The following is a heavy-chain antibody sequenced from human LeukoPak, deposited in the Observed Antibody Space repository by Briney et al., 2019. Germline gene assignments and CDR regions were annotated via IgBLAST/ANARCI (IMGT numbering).Heavy chain of an antibody. CDR3: AKDSFGIAAAVMDY. V-gene: IGHV3-9*01. D-gene: IGHD6-13*01. J-gene: IGHJ4*02. CDR1: VFTFYVYA. Sequence: GGPLRLSCGASVFTFYVYAMHWVRRAPGKALVWFSGISWNGGSIGYADSVKGQFTISRDNAKNSLYLQMNSLRAEDTALYYCAKDSFGIAAAVMDYWGQGTLVTVSS. CDR2: ISWNGGSI.